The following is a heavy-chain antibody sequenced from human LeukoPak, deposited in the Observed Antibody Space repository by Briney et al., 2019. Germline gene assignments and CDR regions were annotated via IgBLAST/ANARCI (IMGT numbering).Heavy chain of an antibody. V-gene: IGHV1-24*01. Sequence: GASVKVSCKVSGYTLTELSMHWVRQAPGKGLEWMGGFDPEDGETIYAQKFQGRVTMTEDTSTDTAYMELSSLRSEDTAVYYCATETYYYDSSGYHKNFDYWGQGTLVTVSS. D-gene: IGHD3-22*01. CDR1: GYTLTELS. J-gene: IGHJ4*02. CDR3: ATETYYYDSSGYHKNFDY. CDR2: FDPEDGET.